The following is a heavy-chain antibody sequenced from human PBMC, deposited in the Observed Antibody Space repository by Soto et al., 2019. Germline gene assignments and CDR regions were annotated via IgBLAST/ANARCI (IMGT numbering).Heavy chain of an antibody. Sequence: SSVKVSCKASGYTFTSYGISWVRQAPGQGLEWMGWISAYNGNTNYAQKLQGRVTMTTDTSTSTAYMELRSLRSDDTAVYYCARGGQKTVYTSIGPWGQGTLVTVSS. CDR3: ARGGQKTVYTSIGP. D-gene: IGHD1-1*01. V-gene: IGHV1-18*04. CDR1: GYTFTSYG. J-gene: IGHJ5*02. CDR2: ISAYNGNT.